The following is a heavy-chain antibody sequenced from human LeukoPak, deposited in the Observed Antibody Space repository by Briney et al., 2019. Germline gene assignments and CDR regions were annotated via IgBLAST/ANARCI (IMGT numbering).Heavy chain of an antibody. Sequence: GGSLRLSCAASGFTFSSYGVQWVRQAPGKGLEWVAVIWYDGSNKYYADSVKGRFTISRDNSKNTLYLQMNSLRAEDTAVYYCAGVRAGGNRAFDVWGQGTVVAVSS. V-gene: IGHV3-33*01. J-gene: IGHJ3*01. D-gene: IGHD4-23*01. CDR2: IWYDGSNK. CDR1: GFTFSSYG. CDR3: AGVRAGGNRAFDV.